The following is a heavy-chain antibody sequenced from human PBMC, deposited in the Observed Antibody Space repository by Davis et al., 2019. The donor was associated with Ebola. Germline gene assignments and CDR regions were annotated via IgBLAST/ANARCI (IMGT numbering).Heavy chain of an antibody. D-gene: IGHD6-13*01. Sequence: SETLSLTCTVSGGSISSSSYYWGWIRQPPGKGLEWIGSIYYSGSTYYNPSLKSRVTISVDTSKNQFSLKLSSVTAADTAVYYCASTYILRYSSSWYSFDYWGQGTLVTVSS. CDR3: ASTYILRYSSSWYSFDY. CDR2: IYYSGST. V-gene: IGHV4-39*01. J-gene: IGHJ4*02. CDR1: GGSISSSSYY.